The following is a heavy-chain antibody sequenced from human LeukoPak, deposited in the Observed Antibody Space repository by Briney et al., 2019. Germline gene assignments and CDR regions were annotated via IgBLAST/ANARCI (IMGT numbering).Heavy chain of an antibody. J-gene: IGHJ5*02. D-gene: IGHD3-3*02. CDR2: ISSSSSYI. V-gene: IGHV3-21*01. CDR3: AMGTISIRWYPADWFDP. Sequence: GGSLRLSCAASGFSFSGYSMNWVRLAPGKGLEWVSCISSSSSYIYYADSVKGRFTISRDSAKNSLYLQMNSLRAEDTAVYYCAMGTISIRWYPADWFDPWGQGTLVTVSS. CDR1: GFSFSGYS.